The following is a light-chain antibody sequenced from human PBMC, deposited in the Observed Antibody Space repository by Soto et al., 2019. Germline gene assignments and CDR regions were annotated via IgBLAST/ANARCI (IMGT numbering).Light chain of an antibody. CDR2: DAS. Sequence: DIQMTQSPSSLSASVGDRVTITCQASQDISNYLNWYQQKPGKAPKLLIYDASNLETGVPSRFSGSGSGTDFSLSISSLQPEDIATYYCQQSENGPLTFGGGTKVDIK. V-gene: IGKV1-33*01. CDR1: QDISNY. J-gene: IGKJ4*01. CDR3: QQSENGPLT.